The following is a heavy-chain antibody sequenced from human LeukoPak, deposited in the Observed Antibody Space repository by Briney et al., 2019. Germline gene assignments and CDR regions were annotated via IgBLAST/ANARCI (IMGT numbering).Heavy chain of an antibody. CDR3: ARVWPFGRGHGYFDY. Sequence: SETLSLTCTVSGGSISSYYWSWIRQPPGKGLEWIGYIYYSGSTNYNPSLKSRVTISVDTSKNQFSLKLSSVTAADTAVYYCARVWPFGRGHGYFDYWGQGTLVTVSS. V-gene: IGHV4-59*01. D-gene: IGHD3-16*01. CDR1: GGSISSYY. CDR2: IYYSGST. J-gene: IGHJ4*02.